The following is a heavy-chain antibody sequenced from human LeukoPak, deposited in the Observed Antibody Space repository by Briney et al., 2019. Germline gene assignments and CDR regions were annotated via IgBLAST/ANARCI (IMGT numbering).Heavy chain of an antibody. CDR3: ARGGSARRYCGGDCYVNYFDY. CDR2: ISSNGGST. D-gene: IGHD2-21*02. J-gene: IGHJ4*02. V-gene: IGHV3-64*01. CDR1: GFTFSSYA. Sequence: GGSLRLSCAASGFTFSSYAMHWVRQAPGKGLEYVSAISSNGGSTYYANSVKGRFTISRDNSKNTLYLQMGSLRAEDMAVYYCARGGSARRYCGGDCYVNYFDYWGQGTLVTVSS.